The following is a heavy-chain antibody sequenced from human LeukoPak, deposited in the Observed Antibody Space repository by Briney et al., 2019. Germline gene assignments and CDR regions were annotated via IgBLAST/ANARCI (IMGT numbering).Heavy chain of an antibody. D-gene: IGHD3-22*01. CDR3: ARDVYYYDSSGHDF. Sequence: GGSLRLSCAASGFTFSNYWMNWVRQAPGEGLEWVANIKRDGSEKYYVDSVRGRFTISRPNVKNSLYLQLSSLKAEDTGVYYCARDVYYYDSSGHDFWGQGTLVTVSS. CDR2: IKRDGSEK. CDR1: GFTFSNYW. V-gene: IGHV3-7*01. J-gene: IGHJ4*02.